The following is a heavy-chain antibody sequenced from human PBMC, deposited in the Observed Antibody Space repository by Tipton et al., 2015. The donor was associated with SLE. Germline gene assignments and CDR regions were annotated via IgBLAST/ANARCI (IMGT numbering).Heavy chain of an antibody. V-gene: IGHV4-34*01. J-gene: IGHJ3*02. D-gene: IGHD5-18*01. CDR3: ARSYRPSASDI. Sequence: TLSLTCAVYGGSFSGYYWSWIRQPPGKGLEWIGEINPSGSTNYNPSLKSRVTISLDTSKNQFSLKLSSVTAADTAVYYCARSYRPSASDIWGQGTMVSVSS. CDR2: INPSGST. CDR1: GGSFSGYY.